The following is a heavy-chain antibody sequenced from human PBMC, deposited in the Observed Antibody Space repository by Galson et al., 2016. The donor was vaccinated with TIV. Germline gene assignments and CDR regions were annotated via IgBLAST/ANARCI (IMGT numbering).Heavy chain of an antibody. CDR3: VRGYYSSWYPHWFDP. Sequence: SETLSLTCIVSSGSISSGNYHWTWIRQPPGKGLEWIGNFHHGWNTYYNPSLKSRVTISVDTSKNQFSLKLSPVTAADTAVYYCVRGYYSSWYPHWFDPWGQGTLVIVSS. V-gene: IGHV4-39*07. D-gene: IGHD6-13*01. J-gene: IGHJ5*02. CDR2: FHHGWNT. CDR1: SGSISSGNYH.